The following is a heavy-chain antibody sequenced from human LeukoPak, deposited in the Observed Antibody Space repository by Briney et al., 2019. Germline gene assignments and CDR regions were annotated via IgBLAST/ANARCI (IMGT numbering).Heavy chain of an antibody. J-gene: IGHJ4*02. CDR1: GLTFGDHA. D-gene: IGHD3-3*01. Sequence: GGSLRLSCKASGLTFGDHAMSWVRQAPGKGLEWVGFIRSKAYGGTTEYAASVKGRFTISRDDSKSIAYLKMNSLKTEDTAVYYCTRDLRDFWSGYYLFDYWGQGTLVTVSS. CDR2: IRSKAYGGTT. CDR3: TRDLRDFWSGYYLFDY. V-gene: IGHV3-49*04.